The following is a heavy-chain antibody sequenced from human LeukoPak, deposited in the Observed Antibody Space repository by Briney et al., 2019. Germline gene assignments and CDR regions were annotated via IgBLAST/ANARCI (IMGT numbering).Heavy chain of an antibody. Sequence: SETLSLTCTVSGGSISSSGYYWSWIRQPPGKGLEWIGEINHSGSTNYNPSLKSRVTISVDTSKNQFSLKLSSVTAADTAVYYCARHVDTLGSYYDILTGSRGGSWPYYFDYWGQGTLVTVSS. CDR3: ARHVDTLGSYYDILTGSRGGSWPYYFDY. J-gene: IGHJ4*02. V-gene: IGHV4-39*01. D-gene: IGHD3-9*01. CDR1: GGSISSSGYY. CDR2: INHSGST.